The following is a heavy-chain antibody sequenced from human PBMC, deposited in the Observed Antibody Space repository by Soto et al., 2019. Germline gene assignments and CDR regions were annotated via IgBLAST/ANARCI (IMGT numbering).Heavy chain of an antibody. Sequence: GGSLRLSCAASGFTFSNYAMHWVRPAPGKGLEWVAVISHDGSNKYYADSVKGRFTISRDNSKNTLYLQMNSLGVEDTAVYSCARGNVVVTATIGHTPDSWGLGTLVTVAS. J-gene: IGHJ4*02. CDR2: ISHDGSNK. CDR1: GFTFSNYA. V-gene: IGHV3-30-3*01. D-gene: IGHD2-21*02. CDR3: ARGNVVVTATIGHTPDS.